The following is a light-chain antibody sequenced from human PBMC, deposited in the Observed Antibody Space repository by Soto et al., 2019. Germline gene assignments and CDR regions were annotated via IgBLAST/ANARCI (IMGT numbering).Light chain of an antibody. Sequence: DIQMTQSPSTLSASVGDRVSITCRASQSISRQLVWYQQKPGKAPNLLIYQASNFETGVPSRFAGSGSRTEFPLTSRSLPADYLANYYCLQYQSYWTFGQGTKVEVK. CDR3: LQYQSYWT. J-gene: IGKJ1*01. CDR2: QAS. CDR1: QSISRQ. V-gene: IGKV1-5*03.